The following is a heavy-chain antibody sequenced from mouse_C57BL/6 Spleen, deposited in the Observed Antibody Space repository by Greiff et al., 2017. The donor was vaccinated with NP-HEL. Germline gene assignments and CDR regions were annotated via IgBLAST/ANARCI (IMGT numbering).Heavy chain of an antibody. J-gene: IGHJ2*01. CDR3: ARSSVNYFDY. V-gene: IGHV1-50*01. CDR1: GYTFTSYW. Sequence: QVQLQQSGAELVKPGASVKLSCKASGYTFTSYWMQWVKQRPGQGLEWIGEIDPSDSDTNYNQKFKGKATLTVDTSSSTAYMQLSSLTSADSAVYYCARSSVNYFDYWGQGTPVTVSS. D-gene: IGHD6-1*01. CDR2: IDPSDSDT.